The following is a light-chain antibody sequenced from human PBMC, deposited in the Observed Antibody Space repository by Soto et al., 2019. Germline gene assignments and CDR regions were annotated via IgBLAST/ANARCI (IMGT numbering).Light chain of an antibody. CDR2: DTS. CDR3: QQYNNWPAIT. CDR1: QSVSIH. Sequence: EIVITPSPATLSVSPGERATLSCRASQSVSIHLAWYQQKPGQAPRLLIYDTSTRATGIPARFSGSGSGTEFTLTISSLQSEDFAIYYCQQYNNWPAITFGQGTRLEIK. V-gene: IGKV3-15*01. J-gene: IGKJ5*01.